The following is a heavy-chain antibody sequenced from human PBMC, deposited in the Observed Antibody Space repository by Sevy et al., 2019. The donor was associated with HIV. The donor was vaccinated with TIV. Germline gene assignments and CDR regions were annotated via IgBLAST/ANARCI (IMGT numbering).Heavy chain of an antibody. Sequence: GGSLRLSCAASGFIFSYYGMHWVRQAPGKGLEWVAVIWYDGSNTNYADSVKGRFTISRDNSKNLLYLQMNSLRDEDTAVYYCARDPHEIMLSGSYYLYWGQGTRVTVSS. CDR1: GFIFSYYG. CDR2: IWYDGSNT. D-gene: IGHD1-26*01. J-gene: IGHJ4*02. V-gene: IGHV3-33*01. CDR3: ARDPHEIMLSGSYYLY.